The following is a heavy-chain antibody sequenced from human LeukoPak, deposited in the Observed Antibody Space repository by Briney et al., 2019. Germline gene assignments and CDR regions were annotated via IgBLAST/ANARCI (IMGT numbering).Heavy chain of an antibody. CDR2: IYYSGST. CDR3: ARRPGIVECSDY. D-gene: IGHD2-15*01. Sequence: SETLSLTCTVSGGSISSSSYYWGWIRQPPGKGLEWIGSIYYSGSTYYNPSLKSRVTISVDTSKNQFSLKLSSVTAADTAVYYCARRPGIVECSDYWGQGTLVTVSS. CDR1: GGSISSSSYY. J-gene: IGHJ4*02. V-gene: IGHV4-39*01.